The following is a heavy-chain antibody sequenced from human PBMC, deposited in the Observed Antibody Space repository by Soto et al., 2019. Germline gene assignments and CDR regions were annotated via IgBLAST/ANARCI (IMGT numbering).Heavy chain of an antibody. D-gene: IGHD4-4*01. V-gene: IGHV3-30*18. CDR2: ISYDGSNK. J-gene: IGHJ4*02. CDR3: AKDTKTNRHSKLEY. CDR1: VFTFSSYG. Sequence: PVGSLRLSCASSVFTFSSYGMHCVRHSPGKGLEWVAVISYDGSNKYYADSVKGRFTISRDNSKNTLYLQMNSLRAEDTAVYYCAKDTKTNRHSKLEYWGQGTLVTVSS.